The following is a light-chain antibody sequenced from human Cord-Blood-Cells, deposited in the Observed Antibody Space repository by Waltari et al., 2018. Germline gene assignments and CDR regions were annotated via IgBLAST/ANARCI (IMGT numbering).Light chain of an antibody. CDR3: SSYTSSSTGV. Sequence: QSALTQPAPVFGSPGQSIPISCTGTSSDVGGYNYVPWYQQHPGKAPKLVIYDASNRPAGVSNRFSGSKSGNTASLTISGLQAEDEADYYCSSYTSSSTGVFGGGTKLTVL. CDR2: DAS. V-gene: IGLV2-14*01. CDR1: SSDVGGYNY. J-gene: IGLJ3*02.